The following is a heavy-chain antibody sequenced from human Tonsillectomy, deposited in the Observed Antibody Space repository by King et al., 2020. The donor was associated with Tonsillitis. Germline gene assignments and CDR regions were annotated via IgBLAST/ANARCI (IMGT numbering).Heavy chain of an antibody. Sequence: EVQLVESGGGLVQPGGSLKLSCAASGFTFSSYAMSWVRQAPGKGLEWVSAISGRGGSTYYADSVKGRFPISRDNSKNTRYLQMKSRRAEDTAVYYCANPFGDYRQRMDYWGQGTLVTVSS. V-gene: IGHV3-23*04. CDR1: GFTFSSYA. D-gene: IGHD4-17*01. J-gene: IGHJ4*02. CDR3: ANPFGDYRQRMDY. CDR2: ISGRGGST.